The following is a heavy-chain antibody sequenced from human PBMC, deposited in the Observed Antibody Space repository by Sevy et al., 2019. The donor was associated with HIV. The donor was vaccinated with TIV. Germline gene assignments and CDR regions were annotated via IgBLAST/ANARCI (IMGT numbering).Heavy chain of an antibody. CDR3: ARDRGEILSSAFDY. J-gene: IGHJ4*02. CDR2: ISYDGRNNK. CDR1: GFTFSDYR. D-gene: IGHD2-15*01. V-gene: IGHV3-30*04. Sequence: GGSLRLSCAASGFTFSDYRMHWVRQAPGKGLEWVAVISYDGRNNKYNAASVKGRFTISRDNSKNTLYLQMNSLGAEATAIYYCARDRGEILSSAFDYWGQGTLVTVSS.